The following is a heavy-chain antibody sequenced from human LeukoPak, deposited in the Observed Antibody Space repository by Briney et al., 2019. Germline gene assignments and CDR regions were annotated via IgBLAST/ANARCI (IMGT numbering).Heavy chain of an antibody. V-gene: IGHV4-34*01. J-gene: IGHJ6*03. D-gene: IGHD1-7*01. Sequence: PSETLSLTYAVYGGSFSGYYWSWIRQPPGKGLEWIGEINHSGSTNYNPSLKSRVTISVDTSKNQFSLKLSSVTAADTAVYYCASVRGGNYGFSRRYYYYMDVWGKGTTVTVSS. CDR2: INHSGST. CDR3: ASVRGGNYGFSRRYYYYMDV. CDR1: GGSFSGYY.